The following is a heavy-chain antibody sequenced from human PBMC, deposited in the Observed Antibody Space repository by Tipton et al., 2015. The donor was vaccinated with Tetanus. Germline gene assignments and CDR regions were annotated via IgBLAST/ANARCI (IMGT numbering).Heavy chain of an antibody. J-gene: IGHJ6*02. V-gene: IGHV1-2*02. CDR3: ARDRGDYIYYGMDV. Sequence: QVQLVQSGAEVKKPGASVKVSCKASGFIFIAYYMYWVRQAPGQGLGWMGWINPNGGDTTYAQKFQGRVTMTSDTSISTVYLELSGLRSDDTAVYYCARDRGDYIYYGMDVWGQGTTVIVSS. CDR2: INPNGGDT. CDR1: GFIFIAYY. D-gene: IGHD3-22*01.